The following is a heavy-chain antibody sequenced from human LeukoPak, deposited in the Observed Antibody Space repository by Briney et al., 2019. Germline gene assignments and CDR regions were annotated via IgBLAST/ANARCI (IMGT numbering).Heavy chain of an antibody. J-gene: IGHJ4*02. Sequence: GGSLRLSCAASGFTFSSYWRTWVRQAPGKGLEWVANINQDGSEEYYMDSEKGRFTISTDNAKISLYLQMNSLTAEDTAVCYCARDRGTGHSLDYWGQGTLVTVSS. D-gene: IGHD3/OR15-3a*01. V-gene: IGHV3-7*01. CDR3: ARDRGTGHSLDY. CDR2: INQDGSEE. CDR1: GFTFSSYW.